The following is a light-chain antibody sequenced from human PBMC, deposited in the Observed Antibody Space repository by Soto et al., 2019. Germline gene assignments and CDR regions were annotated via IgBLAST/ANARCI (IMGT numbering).Light chain of an antibody. V-gene: IGKV1-39*01. Sequence: DIHMTQSPSSLSASVGDRVTITCRASQTISRFLNWYQQKPGKAPKLLVYAASTLQSGVPSRFNASGSGTDFTLTISSLQVEDFANYSCQQGFSTPWTFGQGTQVEIK. J-gene: IGKJ1*01. CDR1: QTISRF. CDR3: QQGFSTPWT. CDR2: AAS.